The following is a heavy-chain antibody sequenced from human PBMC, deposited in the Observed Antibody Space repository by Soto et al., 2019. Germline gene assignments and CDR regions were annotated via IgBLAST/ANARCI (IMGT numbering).Heavy chain of an antibody. CDR3: ESFLYDFWSGYLGIYGMDV. D-gene: IGHD3-3*01. CDR2: ISSSSSYI. J-gene: IGHJ6*02. CDR1: GFTFSSYS. Sequence: GSLRRPCAASGFTFSSYSMNWVRQAPGKGLEWVSSISSSSSYIYYADSVKGRFTISRDNAKNSLYLQMNSLRAEDTAVYYCESFLYDFWSGYLGIYGMDVWGQGTTVTVYS. V-gene: IGHV3-21*01.